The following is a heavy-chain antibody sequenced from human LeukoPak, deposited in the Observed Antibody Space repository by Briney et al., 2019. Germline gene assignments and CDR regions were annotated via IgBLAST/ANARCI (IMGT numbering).Heavy chain of an antibody. J-gene: IGHJ4*02. CDR1: GYTFTSYD. CDR2: MNPNSGNT. Sequence: ASVTVSCKASGYTFTSYDITWVRQAPGQGLEWMGWMNPNSGNTGYAQKFQGRVTMTRDMPTSTFYMELSSLRSEDTAVYFCAREGYCSGGNCYSLDYWGQGTLVTVSS. CDR3: AREGYCSGGNCYSLDY. V-gene: IGHV1-8*01. D-gene: IGHD2-15*01.